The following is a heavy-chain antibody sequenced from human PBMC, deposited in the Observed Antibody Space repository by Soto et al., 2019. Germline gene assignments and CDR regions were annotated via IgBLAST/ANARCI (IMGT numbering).Heavy chain of an antibody. CDR2: IYYSGST. J-gene: IGHJ4*02. CDR1: GGSISSGGYY. CDR3: ARGRGFGTTVRPFDY. Sequence: QVQLQESGPGLVKPSQTLSLTCTVSGGSISSGGYYWSWIRQHPGKGLEWIGYIYYSGSTYYNPYLKSRVTISVDTSKNQFSLKLSSVTAADTAVYYCARGRGFGTTVRPFDYWGQGALVTVSS. D-gene: IGHD4-4*01. V-gene: IGHV4-31*03.